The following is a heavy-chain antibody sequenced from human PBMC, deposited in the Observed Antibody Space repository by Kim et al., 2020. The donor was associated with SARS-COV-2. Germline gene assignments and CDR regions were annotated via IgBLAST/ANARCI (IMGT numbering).Heavy chain of an antibody. CDR1: GGSFSGYY. CDR2: INHSGST. Sequence: SETLSLTCAVYGGSFSGYYWSWIRQPPGKGLEWIGEINHSGSTNYNPSLKSRVTISVDTSKNQFSLKLSSVTAADTAVYYCARSPISKNGYCSGGSCYREYFQHWGQGTLVTVSS. D-gene: IGHD2-15*01. CDR3: ARSPISKNGYCSGGSCYREYFQH. V-gene: IGHV4-34*01. J-gene: IGHJ1*01.